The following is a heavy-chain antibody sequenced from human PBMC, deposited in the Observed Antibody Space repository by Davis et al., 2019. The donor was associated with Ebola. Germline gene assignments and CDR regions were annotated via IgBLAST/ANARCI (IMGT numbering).Heavy chain of an antibody. D-gene: IGHD6-19*01. V-gene: IGHV4-59*01. CDR2: VYYSGGT. CDR1: GGSISRYY. Sequence: MPSETLSLTCTVSGGSISRYYWSWIRQPPGKGLEWIGYVYYSGGTNYNPSHKSRVTISVDSSKNQFSLKLSSVTAADTAVYYCARGWDSSGWKDWGQGTLVTVSS. J-gene: IGHJ4*02. CDR3: ARGWDSSGWKD.